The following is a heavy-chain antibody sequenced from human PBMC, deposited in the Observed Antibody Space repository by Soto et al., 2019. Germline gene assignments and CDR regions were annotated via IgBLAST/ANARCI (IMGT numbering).Heavy chain of an antibody. D-gene: IGHD2-21*02. J-gene: IGHJ4*02. Sequence: GASVKVSCKXSGYTFTSYGISWVRQAPGQGLEWMGWISAYNGNTNYAQKLQGRVTMTTDTSTSTAYMELRSLRSDDTAVYYCARTTYCGGDCYSGHFDYWGQGTLVTVSS. V-gene: IGHV1-18*01. CDR2: ISAYNGNT. CDR3: ARTTYCGGDCYSGHFDY. CDR1: GYTFTSYG.